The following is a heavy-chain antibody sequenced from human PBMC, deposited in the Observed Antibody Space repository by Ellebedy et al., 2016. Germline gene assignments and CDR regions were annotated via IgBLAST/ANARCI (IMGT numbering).Heavy chain of an antibody. CDR2: INSDGSST. CDR1: GFTFSSYW. CDR3: ARGRLFLRERKYYGMDV. J-gene: IGHJ6*02. D-gene: IGHD1-1*01. Sequence: GGSLRLSCAASGFTFSSYWMHWVRQAPGKGLVWVSRINSDGSSTSYADSVKGRFTISRDNAKNTLYLPMNRLRAEDTAVYYCARGRLFLRERKYYGMDVWGQGTTVTVSS. V-gene: IGHV3-74*01.